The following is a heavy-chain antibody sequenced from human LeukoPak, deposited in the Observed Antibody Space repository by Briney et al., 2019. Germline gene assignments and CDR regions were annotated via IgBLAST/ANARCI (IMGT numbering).Heavy chain of an antibody. Sequence: GGSLRLSCAASGFTFSTYGMHWVRQAPGKGLEWVAFIRYDGSNKYYADSVEGRFTISRDNSKNTLYLQMNSLRAEDTAVYYCAKCIAARIWDFDYWGQGTPVTVSS. D-gene: IGHD6-6*01. J-gene: IGHJ4*02. CDR1: GFTFSTYG. V-gene: IGHV3-30*02. CDR2: IRYDGSNK. CDR3: AKCIAARIWDFDY.